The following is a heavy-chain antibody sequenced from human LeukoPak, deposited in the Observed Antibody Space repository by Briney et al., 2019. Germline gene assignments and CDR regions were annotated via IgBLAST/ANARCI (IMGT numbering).Heavy chain of an antibody. CDR3: ARHGYSSLYY. D-gene: IGHD5-18*01. Sequence: SETLSLTCTVSGGPISSYYWSWLRQPPGKGLEWIGCFYYSGGTYYNPSLKSRVTISVDTSKNQFSLKLSSVTAADTAVYYCARHGYSSLYYWGQGTLVTVSS. CDR1: GGPISSYY. J-gene: IGHJ4*02. CDR2: FYYSGGT. V-gene: IGHV4-59*08.